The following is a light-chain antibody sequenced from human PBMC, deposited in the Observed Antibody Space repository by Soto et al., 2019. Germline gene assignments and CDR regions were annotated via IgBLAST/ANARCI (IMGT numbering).Light chain of an antibody. CDR1: SNNVDDYRY. CDR2: GVN. CDR3: CSDITTPEI. Sequence: SLLTQPRPVSRHPGLSLTISCTGLSNNVDDYRYVSWYQQFPGKAPKFVIYGVNQRPSGVPNRFCGSNSDNTASLTISGLQAEEAADYYCCSDITTPEIFGTGTKGTVL. V-gene: IGLV2-11*01. J-gene: IGLJ1*01.